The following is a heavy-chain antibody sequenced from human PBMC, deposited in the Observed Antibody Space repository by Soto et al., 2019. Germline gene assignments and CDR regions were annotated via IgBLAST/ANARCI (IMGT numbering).Heavy chain of an antibody. CDR1: GYTLTNYA. Sequence: QVQLVQSAAEGKKPGASVKVSCKASGYTLTNYAISWVRQAPGQGPEWMGWINTYNGNSNYAQKFQGRVTMTTDTSTNTAYMELRSLTSDDTAVYYCARDCTGGSCFCIYWGRGPLVTVSS. CDR2: INTYNGNS. V-gene: IGHV1-18*01. CDR3: ARDCTGGSCFCIY. D-gene: IGHD2-15*01. J-gene: IGHJ4*02.